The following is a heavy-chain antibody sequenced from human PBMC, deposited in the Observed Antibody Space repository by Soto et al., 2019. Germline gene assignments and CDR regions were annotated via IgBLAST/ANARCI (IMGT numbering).Heavy chain of an antibody. Sequence: QVQLQQWGAGLLKPSETLSLTSAVYGESFSGYYWSWIRQPPGKGLEWIGEINHSGSTNYNPSLKSRVTISVDTSKNQFSLKLSSVTAADTAVYYCARGGGYCSSTSCYPYYDMDVWGQGTTVTVSS. CDR3: ARGGGYCSSTSCYPYYDMDV. CDR1: GESFSGYY. J-gene: IGHJ6*02. V-gene: IGHV4-34*01. D-gene: IGHD2-2*01. CDR2: INHSGST.